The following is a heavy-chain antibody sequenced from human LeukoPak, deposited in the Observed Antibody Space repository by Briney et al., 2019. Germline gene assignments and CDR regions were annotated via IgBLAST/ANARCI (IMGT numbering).Heavy chain of an antibody. CDR1: GGTFSSYA. J-gene: IGHJ4*02. V-gene: IGHV1-69*13. CDR3: ARDHVSMVRGVYYFDY. CDR2: IIPIFGTA. D-gene: IGHD3-10*01. Sequence: ASVKVPCKASGGTFSSYAISWVRQAPGQGLEWMGGIIPIFGTANYAQKFQGRVTITADESTSTAYMELSSLRSEDTAVYYCARDHVSMVRGVYYFDYWGQGTLVTVSS.